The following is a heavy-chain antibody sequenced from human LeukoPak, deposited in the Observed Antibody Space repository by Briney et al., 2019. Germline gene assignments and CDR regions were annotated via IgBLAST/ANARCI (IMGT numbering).Heavy chain of an antibody. D-gene: IGHD2-15*01. J-gene: IGHJ4*02. Sequence: SVKVSCTASGGTFSSYAISWVRQAPGQGLEWMGRIIPILGIANYAQKFQGRVTITADKSTSTAYMELSSLRSEDTAVYYCARRPKGYCSGGSCYFTYYFDYWGQGTLVTVSS. CDR2: IIPILGIA. CDR1: GGTFSSYA. CDR3: ARRPKGYCSGGSCYFTYYFDY. V-gene: IGHV1-69*04.